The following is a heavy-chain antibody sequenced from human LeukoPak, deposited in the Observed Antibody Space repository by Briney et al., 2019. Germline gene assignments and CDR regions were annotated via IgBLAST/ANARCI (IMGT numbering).Heavy chain of an antibody. CDR2: ISGSGGST. D-gene: IGHD6-13*01. CDR1: GFTFSSYA. J-gene: IGHJ4*02. CDR3: AKRRGRGILEQQLAHFDY. V-gene: IGHV3-23*01. Sequence: GGSLRLSCAASGFTFSSYAMSWVRQAPGKGLEWVSAISGSGGSTYYADSVKGRFTISRDNSKNTLYLQMNSLRAEDTAVYYCAKRRGRGILEQQLAHFDYWGQGTLVTVSS.